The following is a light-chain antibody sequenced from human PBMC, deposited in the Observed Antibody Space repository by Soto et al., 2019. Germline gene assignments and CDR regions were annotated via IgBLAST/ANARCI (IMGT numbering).Light chain of an antibody. CDR1: SSDVGNYNY. CDR2: DVR. V-gene: IGLV2-14*03. Sequence: QSVLTQPASVSGSPGQSIAISCTGTSSDVGNYNYVSWYQQHPGKAPKLMIYDVRNRPSGVSNRFSGSKSGNTASLTISGLQPEDEADYYCNSYTSSSTYVFGTGTKSPS. J-gene: IGLJ1*01. CDR3: NSYTSSSTYV.